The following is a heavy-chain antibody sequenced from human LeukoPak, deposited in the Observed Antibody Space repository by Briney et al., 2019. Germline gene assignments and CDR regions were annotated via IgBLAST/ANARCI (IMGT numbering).Heavy chain of an antibody. CDR1: GGSISSSNW. CDR2: IYHSGST. D-gene: IGHD3-22*01. Sequence: PSETLSLTCAVSGGSISSSNWWSWVRPPPGKGLEWIGEIYHSGSTNYNPSLKSRVTISVDKSKNQFSLKLSSVTAADTAVYYCASYSYYYDSSGYFDYWGQGTLVTVSS. J-gene: IGHJ4*02. CDR3: ASYSYYYDSSGYFDY. V-gene: IGHV4-4*02.